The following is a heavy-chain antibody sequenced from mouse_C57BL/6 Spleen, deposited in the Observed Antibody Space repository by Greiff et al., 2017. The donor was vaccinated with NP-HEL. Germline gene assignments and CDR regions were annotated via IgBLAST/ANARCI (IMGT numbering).Heavy chain of an antibody. CDR3: ARDQGAAHYFDD. V-gene: IGHV5-4*01. J-gene: IGHJ2*01. CDR1: GFTFSSYA. Sequence: EVQLVESGGGLVKPGGSLKLSCAASGFTFSSYAMSWVRQTPEKRLEWVATISDGGSYTYYPDNVKGRFTISRDNAKNNLYLQMSHLKSEDTAMYYCARDQGAAHYFDDWGQGTTLTVSS. CDR2: ISDGGSYT. D-gene: IGHD6-1*01.